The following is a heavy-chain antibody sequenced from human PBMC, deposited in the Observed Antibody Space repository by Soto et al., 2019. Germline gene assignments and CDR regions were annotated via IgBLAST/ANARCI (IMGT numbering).Heavy chain of an antibody. Sequence: PSETLSLTCGVSGGSISSSNWWSCVRQPPGKGLEWIGEIYHSGSTNYNPSLKSRVTISVDKSKNQFSLKLSSVTAADTAVYYCARGCSGCSNPYYFDYWGQGTLVTVS. CDR2: IYHSGST. V-gene: IGHV4-4*02. CDR3: ARGCSGCSNPYYFDY. CDR1: GGSISSSNW. J-gene: IGHJ4*02. D-gene: IGHD6-19*01.